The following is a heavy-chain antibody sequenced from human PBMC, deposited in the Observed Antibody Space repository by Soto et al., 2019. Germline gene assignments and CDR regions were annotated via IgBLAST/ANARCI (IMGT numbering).Heavy chain of an antibody. D-gene: IGHD6-19*01. J-gene: IGHJ4*02. CDR3: EAVAGGFDY. CDR2: INPNGGVT. Sequence: ASVTVSCKSSGDSFTDYYIHWVRQAPGQGFEWMGWINPNGGVTKYAQKFQGWVSMTRDTSIRTVYMELSSLRSEDTAVYYCEAVAGGFDYWGQGTLVTVSS. CDR1: GDSFTDYY. V-gene: IGHV1-2*04.